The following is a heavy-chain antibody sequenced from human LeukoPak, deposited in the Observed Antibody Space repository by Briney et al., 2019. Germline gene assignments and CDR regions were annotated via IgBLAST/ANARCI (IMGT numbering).Heavy chain of an antibody. CDR3: ARARRGSYYYDSSGYYGALDAFDI. V-gene: IGHV3-53*04. CDR2: ICSVGSK. D-gene: IGHD3-22*01. CDR1: GFTVSSNY. Sequence: GVALRLSCAASGFTVSSNYMSWVRQAPGKGLEWVSVICSVGSKHYPDSVKGRFTISRHNSKNTLYLQMNSLRAEDTAVYYCARARRGSYYYDSSGYYGALDAFDIWGQGTMVTVS. J-gene: IGHJ3*02.